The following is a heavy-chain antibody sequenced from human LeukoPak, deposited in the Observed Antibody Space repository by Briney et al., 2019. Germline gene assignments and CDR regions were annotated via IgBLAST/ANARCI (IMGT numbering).Heavy chain of an antibody. CDR2: MYHIGST. J-gene: IGHJ4*02. CDR3: ARTWKYYFDS. V-gene: IGHV4-39*01. D-gene: IGHD1-1*01. CDR1: GGSISSSSYY. Sequence: SETLSLTCSVSGGSISSSSYYWGWIRQPPGKGLEWIGSMYHIGSTYYNPSLKSRVTISVDTTKNQFSLKLSSVTAADTAVYYCARTWKYYFDSWGQGTLVTVSS.